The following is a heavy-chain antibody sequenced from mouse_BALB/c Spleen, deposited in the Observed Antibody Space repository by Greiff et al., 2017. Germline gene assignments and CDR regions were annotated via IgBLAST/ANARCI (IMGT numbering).Heavy chain of an antibody. CDR1: GYSITSDYA. J-gene: IGHJ2*01. V-gene: IGHV3-2*02. CDR3: ARGSSGYV. Sequence: DVKLQESGPGLVKPSQSLSLTCTVTGYSITSDYAWNWIRQFPGNKLEWMGYISYSGSTSYNPSLKSRISITRDTSKNQFFLQLNSVTTEDTATYYCARGSSGYVWGQGTTLTVSS. CDR2: ISYSGST. D-gene: IGHD3-1*01.